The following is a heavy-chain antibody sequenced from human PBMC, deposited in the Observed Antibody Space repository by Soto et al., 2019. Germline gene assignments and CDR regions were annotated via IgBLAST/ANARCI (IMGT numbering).Heavy chain of an antibody. J-gene: IGHJ5*02. V-gene: IGHV4-30-4*01. CDR2: IYYSGST. CDR1: GGSISSGDYY. CDR3: ASLSSSPGENWFDP. Sequence: QVQLQESGPGLVKPSQTLSLTCTVSGGSISSGDYYWSWIRQPPGKGLEWIGYIYYSGSTYYNPSLKSRVTTSVDTSKNPFSLKLSSVTAADAAVYYWASLSSSPGENWFDPWGQGTLVTVSS. D-gene: IGHD6-6*01.